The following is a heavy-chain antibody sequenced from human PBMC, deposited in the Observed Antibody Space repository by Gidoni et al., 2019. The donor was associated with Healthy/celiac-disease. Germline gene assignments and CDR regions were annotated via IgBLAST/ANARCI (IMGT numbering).Heavy chain of an antibody. Sequence: EVQLVESGGGLVQPGGSLRLSCAASGFTFRRYEMNWVRPAPGKGREGGSEHRKSGSNINYADLGEGRITNSKDKGKNLMLLQKKSLGGEDTAVYYWAREGRVGRGTYYYYGMDVWGQGTTVTVSS. CDR3: AREGRVGRGTYYYYGMDV. V-gene: IGHV3-48*03. CDR1: GFTFRRYE. CDR2: HRKSGSNI. D-gene: IGHD3-10*01. J-gene: IGHJ6*02.